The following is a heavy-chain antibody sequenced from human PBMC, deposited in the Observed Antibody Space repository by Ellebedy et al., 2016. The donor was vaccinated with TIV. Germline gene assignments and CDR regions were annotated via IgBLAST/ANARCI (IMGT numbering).Heavy chain of an antibody. CDR3: ARTFDCSSTSCYAVDFDY. D-gene: IGHD2-2*01. J-gene: IGHJ4*02. V-gene: IGHV1-8*01. Sequence: ASVKVSCKASGYTFTSYDINWVRQATGQGLEWMGWMNPNSGNTGYAQKFQGRVTMTRNTSISTAYMELSSLRSEDTAVYYCARTFDCSSTSCYAVDFDYWGQGTLVTVSS. CDR2: MNPNSGNT. CDR1: GYTFTSYD.